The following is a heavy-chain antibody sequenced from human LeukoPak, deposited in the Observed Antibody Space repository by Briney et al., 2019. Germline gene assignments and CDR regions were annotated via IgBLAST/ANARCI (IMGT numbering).Heavy chain of an antibody. V-gene: IGHV1-8*01. CDR1: GYTFTSYD. D-gene: IGHD2-8*02. CDR2: MNPNSGNT. Sequence: ASVKVSCKASGYTFTSYDINWVRQATGQGLEWMGWMNPNSGNTGYAQKFQGRVTMTRNTSISTAYMELSSLRSEDTAVYYCARASLAGGPNYFDYWGQGTLVTVSS. CDR3: ARASLAGGPNYFDY. J-gene: IGHJ4*02.